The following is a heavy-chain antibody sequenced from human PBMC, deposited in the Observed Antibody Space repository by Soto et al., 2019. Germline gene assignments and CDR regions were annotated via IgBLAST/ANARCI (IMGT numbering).Heavy chain of an antibody. Sequence: GASVKVSCKASGGTFSSYTISWVRQAPGQGLEWMGRIIPILGIANYAQKFQGRVTITADKSTSTAYMELSSLRSEDTAVYYCARRPRIEVAAVELVAFDIRGQGTMVTVSS. D-gene: IGHD6-19*01. V-gene: IGHV1-69*02. CDR3: ARRPRIEVAAVELVAFDI. CDR1: GGTFSSYT. J-gene: IGHJ3*02. CDR2: IIPILGIA.